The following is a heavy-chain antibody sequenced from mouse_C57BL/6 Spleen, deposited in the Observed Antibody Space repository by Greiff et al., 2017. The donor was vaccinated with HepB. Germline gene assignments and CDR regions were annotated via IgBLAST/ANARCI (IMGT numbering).Heavy chain of an antibody. CDR3: ARVTRSYAMDY. Sequence: VQLQQPGAELVRPGTSVKLSCKASGYTFTSYWMHWVKQRPGQGLEWIGVIDPSDSYTNYNQKFKGKATLTVDTSSRTAYMQLSSLTSEDSAVYYCARVTRSYAMDYWGQGISVTVSS. CDR1: GYTFTSYW. D-gene: IGHD2-12*01. V-gene: IGHV1-59*01. CDR2: IDPSDSYT. J-gene: IGHJ4*01.